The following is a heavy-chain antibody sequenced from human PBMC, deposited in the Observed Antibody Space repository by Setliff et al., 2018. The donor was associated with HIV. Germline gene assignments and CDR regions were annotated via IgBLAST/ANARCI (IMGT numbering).Heavy chain of an antibody. CDR1: GFSISSDYY. J-gene: IGHJ5*02. CDR3: ARLECPNDICYSGWFDP. Sequence: SETLSLTCSVSGFSISSDYYWNWVRQPPGQGLEWIGSIYHSGKTYSNPSLKSRVTISVDTSKNHFSLKLNSVTAADTAVYYCARLECPNDICYSGWFDPWGQGTLVTVSS. CDR2: IYHSGKT. V-gene: IGHV4-38-2*02. D-gene: IGHD2-8*01.